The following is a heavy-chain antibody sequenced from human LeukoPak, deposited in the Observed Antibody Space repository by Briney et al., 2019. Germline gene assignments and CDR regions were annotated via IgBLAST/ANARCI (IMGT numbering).Heavy chain of an antibody. V-gene: IGHV4-59*11. CDR3: ARDRRSRSGSGESGYFYFYYMDV. Sequence: SETLSLTCTVSGGSITSHYWSWIRQSPGKGLEWMGYIYYTGSTNYNPSLKSRVTISVDTSKNQFSLKVSSVTAADTALYYCARDRRSRSGSGESGYFYFYYMDVWGKGSTVTVSS. CDR2: IYYTGST. CDR1: GGSITSHY. D-gene: IGHD3-10*01. J-gene: IGHJ6*03.